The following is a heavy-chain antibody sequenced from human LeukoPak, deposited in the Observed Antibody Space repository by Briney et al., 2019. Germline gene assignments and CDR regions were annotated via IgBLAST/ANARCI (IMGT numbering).Heavy chain of an antibody. CDR2: ISSSGGTI. CDR3: AGTLYSGYGLGSLGAFDI. Sequence: AGGSLRLSCAASGFTFTDYYMSWIRQAPGKGLEWVSYISSSGGTIYYADSVKGRFTISRDNAKKSLYMQMNSLRAEDTAVYYCAGTLYSGYGLGSLGAFDIWGQGTMVSVSS. J-gene: IGHJ3*02. V-gene: IGHV3-11*01. D-gene: IGHD5-12*01. CDR1: GFTFTDYY.